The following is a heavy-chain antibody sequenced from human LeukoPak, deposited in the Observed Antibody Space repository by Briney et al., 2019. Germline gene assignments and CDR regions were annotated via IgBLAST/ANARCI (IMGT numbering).Heavy chain of an antibody. CDR2: ISSASTYI. CDR1: GFTFSSYS. V-gene: IGHV3-21*01. Sequence: GEARRLSCAASGFTFSSYSMNWDRQAPGKGLEWVSPISSASTYIYYADSVKGRFTISRDNAKNSLYLQMNSLRAEDTAMYYCARLVWDTTMADGDIDSWGQGTMLIVSS. CDR3: ARLVWDTTMADGDIDS. J-gene: IGHJ4*02. D-gene: IGHD5-18*01.